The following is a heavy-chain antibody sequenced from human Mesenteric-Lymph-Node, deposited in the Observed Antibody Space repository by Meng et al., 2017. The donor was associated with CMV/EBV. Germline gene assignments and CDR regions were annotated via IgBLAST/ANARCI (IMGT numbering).Heavy chain of an antibody. V-gene: IGHV3-21*01. CDR1: GFTFSSYS. CDR3: GGTDGRGMDV. J-gene: IGHJ6*02. CDR2: ISSSSNYI. Sequence: GGSLRLSCAASGFTFSSYSMNWVRQAPGKGLEWVSSISSSSNYIYYADSVKGRFAISRDNAKNSLYLQMNSLRVEDTAVYYCGGTDGRGMDVWGQGTTVTVSS. D-gene: IGHD2-8*01.